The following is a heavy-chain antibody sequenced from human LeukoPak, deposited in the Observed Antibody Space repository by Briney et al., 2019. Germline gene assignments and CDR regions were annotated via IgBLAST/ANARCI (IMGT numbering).Heavy chain of an antibody. V-gene: IGHV4-59*01. CDR1: GGSIRRYY. CDR3: ARLGVVGGSNSYYYYVDV. J-gene: IGHJ6*03. Sequence: SETLSLTCTVSGGSIRRYYWSWIRQPPGKGLEGIGYIYYSGSTNYNPSLKSRVTISVDTSKNQFSLKLSSVTAADTAVYYCARLGVVGGSNSYYYYVDVWGKGTTVTVSS. CDR2: IYYSGST. D-gene: IGHD3-10*01.